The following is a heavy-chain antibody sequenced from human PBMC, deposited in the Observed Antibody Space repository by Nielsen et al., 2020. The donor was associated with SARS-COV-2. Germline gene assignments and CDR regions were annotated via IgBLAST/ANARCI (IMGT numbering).Heavy chain of an antibody. J-gene: IGHJ5*02. V-gene: IGHV3-23*01. D-gene: IGHD6-19*01. CDR2: ISGSGGST. CDR3: ARSRGGGWYWFDP. Sequence: GESLKISCSASGFTFSSYAMSWVRQVPGKGLEWVSSISGSGGSTYYADSVKGRFTISGDNSKTTLYLQVNSLRADDTAVYYCARSRGGGWYWFDPWGQGTLVTSPQ. CDR1: GFTFSSYA.